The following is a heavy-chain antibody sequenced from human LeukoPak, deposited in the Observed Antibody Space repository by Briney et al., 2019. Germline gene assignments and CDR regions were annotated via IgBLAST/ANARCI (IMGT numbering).Heavy chain of an antibody. CDR2: IYQSGSA. D-gene: IGHD3-22*01. Sequence: SQTLSLTCGVSGASVSSIGYPWSWIRQPPGRGLEWIGYIYQSGSASYNPSLQSRVTISIDKSKNQFSLNLNSVTAADTAVYYCARNSYYDNSGEGAFDIWGQGTMVTVSS. CDR1: GASVSSIGYP. J-gene: IGHJ3*02. CDR3: ARNSYYDNSGEGAFDI. V-gene: IGHV4-30-2*01.